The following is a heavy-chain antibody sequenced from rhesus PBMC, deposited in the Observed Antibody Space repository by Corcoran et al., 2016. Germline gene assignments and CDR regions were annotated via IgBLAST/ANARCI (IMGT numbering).Heavy chain of an antibody. Sequence: QVKLQQWGEGLVQPSENLSLTCAVSGGSISGYYWSWIRQPLGKGLEWIGNIDGNSASTNYNPSLKNRVTISKDTSKNQFSLKLSSVTAADTAVYYCARDYYYWGQGVLVTVSS. CDR2: IDGNSAST. CDR3: ARDYYY. CDR1: GGSISGYY. V-gene: IGHV4-73*01. D-gene: IGHD3-9*01. J-gene: IGHJ4*01.